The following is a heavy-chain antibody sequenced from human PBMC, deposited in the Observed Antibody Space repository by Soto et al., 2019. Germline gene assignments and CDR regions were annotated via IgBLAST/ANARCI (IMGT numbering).Heavy chain of an antibody. CDR2: INHSGST. D-gene: IGHD3-10*01. V-gene: IGHV4-34*01. CDR3: ARDGGVNYGSGSYDLNGMDV. Sequence: WETLSLTCAVYGGSFSGYYWSWIRQPPGKGLEWIGEINHSGSTNYNPSLKSRVTISVDTSKNQFSLKLSSVTAADTAVYYCARDGGVNYGSGSYDLNGMDVWGQGTTVTVSS. CDR1: GGSFSGYY. J-gene: IGHJ6*02.